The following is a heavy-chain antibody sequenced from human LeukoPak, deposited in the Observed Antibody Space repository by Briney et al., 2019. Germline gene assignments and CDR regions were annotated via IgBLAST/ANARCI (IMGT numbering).Heavy chain of an antibody. Sequence: GGSLRLSCATSGFIFSNYAVNWVRQAPGKGLEWVSIISGSGDTTYYADSVKGRFTISRDNSKNTLHLQMNSLRAEDTAVYYCAAPSRPGSGWLFDYWGQGTLVTVSS. D-gene: IGHD6-13*01. CDR2: ISGSGDTT. CDR3: AAPSRPGSGWLFDY. CDR1: GFIFSNYA. V-gene: IGHV3-23*01. J-gene: IGHJ4*02.